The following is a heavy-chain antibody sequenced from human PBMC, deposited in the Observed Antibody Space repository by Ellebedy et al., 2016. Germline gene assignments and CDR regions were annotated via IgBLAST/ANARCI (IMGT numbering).Heavy chain of an antibody. CDR1: GSSFSDSA. D-gene: IGHD4-17*01. Sequence: GGSLRLSXATSGSSFSDSAMHWVRQASGKGLEWIGRVRCAPYSYATSYAAAVNGRFTISRDDSKNTAYLQVNSLETEDTALYYCTTVTIVGSGAFFSYWGLGILVTVSS. CDR3: TTVTIVGSGAFFSY. J-gene: IGHJ4*02. CDR2: VRCAPYSYAT. V-gene: IGHV3-73*01.